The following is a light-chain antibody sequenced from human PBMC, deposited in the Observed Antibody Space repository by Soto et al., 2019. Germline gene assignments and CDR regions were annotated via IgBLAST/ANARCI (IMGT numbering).Light chain of an antibody. V-gene: IGKV3-15*01. CDR2: GAS. CDR3: QQYHTWPIT. CDR1: QGVSRK. Sequence: DIAITQSPATLSVAPGERVTFSCRASQGVSRKLAWYQHKPGQAPRLLISGASTGATGIPARFSGSGSGTEFTLTISSLQSEDCAIYYCQQYHTWPITFGGGTKVDI. J-gene: IGKJ4*01.